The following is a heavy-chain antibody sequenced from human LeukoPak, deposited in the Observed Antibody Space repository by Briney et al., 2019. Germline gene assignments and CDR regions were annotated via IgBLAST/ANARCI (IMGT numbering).Heavy chain of an antibody. Sequence: GGSLRLSCAASGFTVSSNYMSWVRQAPGKGLEWVSVIYSGGSTYYADSVKGRFTISRDNSKNTLYLQMNSLRAEDTAVYYCARVGGGATYYFDYWGQGTLVTVSS. D-gene: IGHD3-16*01. CDR3: ARVGGGATYYFDY. CDR2: IYSGGST. J-gene: IGHJ4*02. V-gene: IGHV3-66*01. CDR1: GFTVSSNY.